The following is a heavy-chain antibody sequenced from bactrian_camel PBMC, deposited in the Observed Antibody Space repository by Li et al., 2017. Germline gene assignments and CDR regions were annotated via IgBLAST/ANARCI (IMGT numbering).Heavy chain of an antibody. V-gene: IGHV3S40*01. Sequence: VQLVESGGGLVQPGGSLRLSCAASGFTFSSYTMTWVRQAPGKGLEWVSRVNPGGGSTYYANSVKGRFTISRDNAKNTVYLQMNGLKSEDTALYYCATLSYYGGYECNYWGQGTQVTVS. J-gene: IGHJ4*01. D-gene: IGHD4*01. CDR2: VNPGGGST. CDR3: ATLSYYGGYECNY. CDR1: GFTFSSYT.